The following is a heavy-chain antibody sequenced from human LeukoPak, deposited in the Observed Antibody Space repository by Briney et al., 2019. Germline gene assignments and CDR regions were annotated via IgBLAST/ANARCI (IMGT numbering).Heavy chain of an antibody. CDR3: AKGSYYDSSGSFYFDY. CDR1: GFTFSSYG. CDR2: ISGSGDNT. D-gene: IGHD3-22*01. Sequence: GGSLRLSCAASGFTFSSYGMHWVRQAPGKGLEWVSGISGSGDNTYYANSVKGRFTISRDNSKNMLYVQVNSLGTEDTAAYYCAKGSYYDSSGSFYFDYWGQGTLVTVSS. J-gene: IGHJ4*02. V-gene: IGHV3-23*01.